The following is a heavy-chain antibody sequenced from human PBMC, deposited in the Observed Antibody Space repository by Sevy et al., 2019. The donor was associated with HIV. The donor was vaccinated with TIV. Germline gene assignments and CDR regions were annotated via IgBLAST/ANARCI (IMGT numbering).Heavy chain of an antibody. V-gene: IGHV3-15*01. J-gene: IGHJ4*02. D-gene: IGHD5-12*01. CDR1: GFTFSNAW. CDR2: IKSKTNGGTT. Sequence: GGFLRLSCAASGFTFSNAWMSWVRQAPGKGLEWVGRIKSKTNGGTTDYAAPVKGRFTISRDDSKNTLYLQMNSLKTEDEAIDDCNTATKNWALYALLDYWGQGTLVTVSS. CDR3: NTATKNWALYALLDY.